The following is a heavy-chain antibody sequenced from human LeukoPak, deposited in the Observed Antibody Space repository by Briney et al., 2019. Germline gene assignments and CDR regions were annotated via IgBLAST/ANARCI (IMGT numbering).Heavy chain of an antibody. CDR2: IYHSGST. CDR3: ARDLSSSSNYVDGTFDF. Sequence: PSETLSLTCTVSGYSISSGYYWGWIRQPPGKGLEWIGSIYHSGSTYYNPSLKTRVTLPLCTSKNQFSLKLSSVTAADTAVYYCARDLSSSSNYVDGTFDFWGQGTLVTVSS. CDR1: GYSISSGYY. J-gene: IGHJ3*01. D-gene: IGHD4-11*01. V-gene: IGHV4-38-2*02.